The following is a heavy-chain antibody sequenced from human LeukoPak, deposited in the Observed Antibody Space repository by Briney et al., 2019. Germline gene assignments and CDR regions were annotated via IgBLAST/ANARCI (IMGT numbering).Heavy chain of an antibody. J-gene: IGHJ4*02. V-gene: IGHV3-11*01. CDR3: ARDPGSGYEEHFDY. Sequence: GGSLRLSCAASGFTFSDYYMSWIRQAPGKGLEWVSYISSSGSTIYYADSVRGRFTISRDNAKNSLYLQMNSLRAEDTAVYYCARDPGSGYEEHFDYWGQGTLVTVSS. D-gene: IGHD5-12*01. CDR2: ISSSGSTI. CDR1: GFTFSDYY.